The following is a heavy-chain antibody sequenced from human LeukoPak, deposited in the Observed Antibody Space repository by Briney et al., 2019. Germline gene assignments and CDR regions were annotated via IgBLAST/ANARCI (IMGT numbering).Heavy chain of an antibody. CDR3: ARQARESSWIDY. J-gene: IGHJ4*02. V-gene: IGHV4-34*01. Sequence: SETLSLTCAVYGGSFSGYYWSWIRQPPGKGLEWIGEINHSGSTNYNPSLKSRVTISVDTSKYQFSLKLSSVTAADTAVYYCARQARESSWIDYWGQGTLVTVSS. D-gene: IGHD5-12*01. CDR2: INHSGST. CDR1: GGSFSGYY.